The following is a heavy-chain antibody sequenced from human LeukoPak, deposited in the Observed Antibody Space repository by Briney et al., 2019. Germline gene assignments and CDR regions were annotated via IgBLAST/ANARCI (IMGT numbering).Heavy chain of an antibody. CDR2: ISGSGGST. D-gene: IGHD5-18*01. CDR1: GFTFSSYS. V-gene: IGHV3-23*01. Sequence: PGGSLRLSCAASGFTFSSYSMSWVRQAPGKGLEWVSAISGSGGSTYYADSVKGRFTISRDNSKNTLYLQMHRLRAEDTAVYYCAKRRGYSDGTYYMDVWGKGTTVTVSS. J-gene: IGHJ6*03. CDR3: AKRRGYSDGTYYMDV.